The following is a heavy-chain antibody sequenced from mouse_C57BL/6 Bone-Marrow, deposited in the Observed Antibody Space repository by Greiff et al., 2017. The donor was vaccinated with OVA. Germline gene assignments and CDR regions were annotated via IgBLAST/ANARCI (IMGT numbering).Heavy chain of an antibody. V-gene: IGHV3-6*01. J-gene: IGHJ2*01. CDR2: ISYDGSN. D-gene: IGHD2-2*01. Sequence: EVQLQQSGPGLVKPSQSLSLTCSVPGYSITSGYYWNWIRQFPGNKLEWMGYISYDGSNNYNPSLKNRISITRDTSKNQFFLKLNSVTTEDTATYYCARGYDDYWGQGTTLTVSS. CDR3: ARGYDDY. CDR1: GYSITSGYY.